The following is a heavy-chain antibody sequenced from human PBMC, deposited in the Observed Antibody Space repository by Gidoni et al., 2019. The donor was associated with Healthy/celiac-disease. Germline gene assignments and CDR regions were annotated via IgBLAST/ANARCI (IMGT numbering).Heavy chain of an antibody. J-gene: IGHJ5*02. D-gene: IGHD6-13*01. CDR3: ARQYSSSWYGNWFDP. V-gene: IGHV4-39*01. CDR1: GGSLSSSSYY. CDR2: IYYSGST. Sequence: QLQLQESGPGLVKPSETLSLTCTVSGGSLSSSSYYWGWIRQPPGKGLEWIGSIYYSGSTYYNPSLKSRVTISVDTSKNQFSLKLSSVTAADTAVYYCARQYSSSWYGNWFDPWGQGTLVTVSS.